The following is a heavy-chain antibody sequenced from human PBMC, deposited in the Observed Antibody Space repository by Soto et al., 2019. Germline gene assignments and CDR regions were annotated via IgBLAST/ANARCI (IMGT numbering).Heavy chain of an antibody. Sequence: SETLSLTCTVSGGSIANNNYFWGWVRQPPGKGLEWIGSAAYSGGTYKNPSLKSRVAVSVDTSKNQFSLKLTSVTAADTAVYYCAKVVVGATSHSDFDSWGQGTLVTVSS. CDR2: AAYSGGT. D-gene: IGHD2-15*01. CDR1: GGSIANNNYF. CDR3: AKVVVGATSHSDFDS. J-gene: IGHJ4*02. V-gene: IGHV4-39*01.